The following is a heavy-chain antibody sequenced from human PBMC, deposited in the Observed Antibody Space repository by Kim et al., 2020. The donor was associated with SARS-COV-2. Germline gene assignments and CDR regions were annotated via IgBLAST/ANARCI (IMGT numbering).Heavy chain of an antibody. CDR3: ARDADKEIEYSDDAWEAFDS. V-gene: IGHV1-69*04. Sequence: SVKVSCKTSGYSFRSFALNWVRQAPGRGLEWMGRIIPMLRTPDYPQNFQGRVTISADKSTSTAYMELRNLGSEDTAVYFCARDADKEIEYSDDAWEAFDSWGQGTLVTVSS. CDR1: GYSFRSFA. CDR2: IIPMLRTP. J-gene: IGHJ4*02. D-gene: IGHD5-12*01.